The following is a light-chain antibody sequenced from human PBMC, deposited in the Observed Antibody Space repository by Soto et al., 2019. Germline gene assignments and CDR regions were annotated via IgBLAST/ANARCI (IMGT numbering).Light chain of an antibody. CDR1: SSDVGGYNY. CDR2: EVS. V-gene: IGLV2-14*01. J-gene: IGLJ1*01. CDR3: SSYTSSSTPYV. Sequence: QSALTQPASVSGSPGQSITISCTGTSSDVGGYNYVSWYQHYPGKAPKLMIYEVSNRPSGVSNRFSGSKSGNTASLTISGLQAEDEADYYCSSYTSSSTPYVFGTGTQLTVL.